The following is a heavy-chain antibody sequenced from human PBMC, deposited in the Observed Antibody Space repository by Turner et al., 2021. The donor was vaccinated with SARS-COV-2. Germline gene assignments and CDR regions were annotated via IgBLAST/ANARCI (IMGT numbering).Heavy chain of an antibody. CDR2: ISKSSLTI. V-gene: IGHV3-48*01. Sequence: EVQLLVSGGGLVQPGQSLRLSCATSGFTLSPSAMNWVRQAPGKGLEWVSYISKSSLTIYYADSVKGRFTISRENAENTLYLQMTSLRADDTAVYYCTKGLQLGAAFDFWGQGALVTVSS. D-gene: IGHD6-25*01. J-gene: IGHJ4*02. CDR3: TKGLQLGAAFDF. CDR1: GFTLSPSA.